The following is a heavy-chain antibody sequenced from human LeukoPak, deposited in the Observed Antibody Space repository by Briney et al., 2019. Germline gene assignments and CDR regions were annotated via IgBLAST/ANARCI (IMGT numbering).Heavy chain of an antibody. Sequence: ETAETLSLTCAVYGVSFSTYYWSWIRQPPGKGLEWVGEINHSGSTNYNRSLKSRVTISIDTSKNKFSLKLTSVTAADTAVYYFASPGGGSGLAEYFQYWGQRTLVSVS. V-gene: IGHV4-34*01. J-gene: IGHJ1*01. CDR1: GVSFSTYY. CDR3: ASPGGGSGLAEYFQY. CDR2: INHSGST. D-gene: IGHD6-19*01.